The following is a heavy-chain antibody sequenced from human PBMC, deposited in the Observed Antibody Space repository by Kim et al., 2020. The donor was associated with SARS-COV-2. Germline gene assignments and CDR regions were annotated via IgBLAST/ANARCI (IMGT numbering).Heavy chain of an antibody. CDR2: INPDGSGK. D-gene: IGHD1-7*01. J-gene: IGHJ4*01. CDR1: GFTFSSYW. CDR3: ARDCSTRTADF. V-gene: IGHV3-7*01. Sequence: GGSLRLSCAASGFTFSSYWISWVRQAPGRGLEWVANINPDGSGKYYVDSVKGRFTISRDNAENSLNLQMNSLRAEDTAVYYCARDCSTRTADFWGHGTLV.